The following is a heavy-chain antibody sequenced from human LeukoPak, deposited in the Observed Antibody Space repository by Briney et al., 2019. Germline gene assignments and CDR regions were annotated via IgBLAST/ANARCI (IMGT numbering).Heavy chain of an antibody. CDR1: GFTFSSYA. CDR3: ARESYDSSGQDY. D-gene: IGHD3-22*01. Sequence: TGGSLRLSCAASGFTFSSYAMHWVRQAPGKGLEWVAVISYDGSNKYYADSVKGRFTISRDNSKNTLYLQMNSLRAEDTAVYYCARESYDSSGQDYWGQGTLVTVSS. J-gene: IGHJ4*02. CDR2: ISYDGSNK. V-gene: IGHV3-30-3*01.